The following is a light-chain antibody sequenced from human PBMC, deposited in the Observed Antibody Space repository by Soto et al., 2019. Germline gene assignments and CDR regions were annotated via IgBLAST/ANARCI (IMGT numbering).Light chain of an antibody. J-gene: IGLJ1*01. Sequence: QSALTQPASVSGSPGQSITISCTGTSSGVGSYNLVSWYQQHPGKAPKLMIYEGSKRPSGVSNRFSGSKSGNTASLTIFGLQAEDEAGYYCCSYAGSSTSIFGTGTKVTVL. CDR2: EGS. CDR1: SSGVGSYNL. CDR3: CSYAGSSTSI. V-gene: IGLV2-23*01.